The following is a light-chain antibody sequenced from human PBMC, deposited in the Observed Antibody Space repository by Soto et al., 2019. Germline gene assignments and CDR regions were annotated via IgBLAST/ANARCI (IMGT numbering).Light chain of an antibody. J-gene: IGKJ4*01. CDR3: HQYGGSPPALT. CDR1: QSVTSSY. Sequence: EIVLTQSPGTLSLSPGERATLSCRASQSVTSSYLAWCQQKPGQAPRLLIYGASSRATGIQDRFSGSGSWTDFTLAIIRLEPEDFAVYYCHQYGGSPPALTFGGGTKVEI. CDR2: GAS. V-gene: IGKV3-20*01.